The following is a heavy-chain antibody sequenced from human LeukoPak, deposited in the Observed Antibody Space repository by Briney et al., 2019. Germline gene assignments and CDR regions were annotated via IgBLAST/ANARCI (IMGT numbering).Heavy chain of an antibody. Sequence: GGSLRLSCAASGFTFSSYAMSWVRQAPGKGLEWVSGISGSGDTTYYADSVKGRFTISRDNSKNTLYLQMSSLRAEDTAVYYCAKDHLQAQQVVGYWGQGTLVTVSS. CDR1: GFTFSSYA. V-gene: IGHV3-23*01. J-gene: IGHJ4*02. CDR3: AKDHLQAQQVVGY. D-gene: IGHD6-13*01. CDR2: ISGSGDTT.